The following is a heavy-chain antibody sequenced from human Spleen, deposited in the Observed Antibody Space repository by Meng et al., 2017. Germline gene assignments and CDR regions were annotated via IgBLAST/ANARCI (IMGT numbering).Heavy chain of an antibody. Sequence: QPQLQESGPGLVKPSEALSLTCSVSGGSISTSRYYWGWIRQPPGKGLEWIGSIGQSGINYYTPSLKSRVTVSIDMSKSQFSLKMTSVTAADTAVYYCVRSSGWVRTGFDPWGQGTLVTVSS. CDR3: VRSSGWVRTGFDP. CDR2: IGQSGIN. J-gene: IGHJ5*02. V-gene: IGHV4-39*01. CDR1: GGSISTSRYY. D-gene: IGHD6-19*01.